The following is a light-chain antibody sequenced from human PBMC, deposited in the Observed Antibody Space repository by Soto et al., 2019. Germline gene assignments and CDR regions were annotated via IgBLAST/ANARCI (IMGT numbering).Light chain of an antibody. V-gene: IGLV1-44*01. CDR1: SSNIGSNT. CDR2: TNN. CDR3: AAWDDILDNYV. Sequence: QSALTQPPSESGNPGPRVTISCSGRSSNIGSNTVNWYPQLPGTAPKLLISTNNQRPSGVPDRFSGSKAVASASLSISGLQSEDEADYYFAAWDDILDNYVFGARAKVTVL. J-gene: IGLJ1*01.